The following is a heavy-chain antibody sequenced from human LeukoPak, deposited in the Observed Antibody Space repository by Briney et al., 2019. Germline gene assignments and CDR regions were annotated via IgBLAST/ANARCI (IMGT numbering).Heavy chain of an antibody. D-gene: IGHD4-11*01. CDR3: AKVESAYSYKYHFDH. CDR1: GFTFSSYA. J-gene: IGHJ4*02. Sequence: GGSLRLSCATFGFTFSSYAMNWVRQAPGKGLEWVSTISDSGTYYADSVKGRFTIPRDNSKNTLYLQMNSLRAEDTAVYYCAKVESAYSYKYHFDHWGQGTLVTVSS. V-gene: IGHV3-23*01. CDR2: ISDSGT.